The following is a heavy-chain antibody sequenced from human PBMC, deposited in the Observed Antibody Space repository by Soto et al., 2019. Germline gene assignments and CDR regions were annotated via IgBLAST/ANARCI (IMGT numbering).Heavy chain of an antibody. V-gene: IGHV3-30-3*01. D-gene: IGHD3-3*01. CDR1: GFTFSSYA. CDR2: ISYDGSNK. J-gene: IGHJ4*02. CDR3: ASSYDFWSGYHLDY. Sequence: PGGSLRLSCAASGFTFSSYAMHWVRQAPGKGLEWVAVISYDGSNKYYADSVKGQFTISRDNSKNTLYLQMNSLRAEDTAVYYCASSYDFWSGYHLDYWGQGTLVTVSS.